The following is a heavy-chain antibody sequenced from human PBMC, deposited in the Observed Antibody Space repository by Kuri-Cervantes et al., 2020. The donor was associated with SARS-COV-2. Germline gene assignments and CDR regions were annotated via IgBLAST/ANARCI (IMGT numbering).Heavy chain of an antibody. CDR1: GFTFSSYG. D-gene: IGHD5-18*01. CDR2: IWYDGSNK. Sequence: GGSLSLSCAASGFTFSSYGMHWVRQAPGKGLEWVAVIWYDGSNKYYADSVKGRFTISRDNSKNTLYLQMNSLRAEDTAVYYCARDLTPDGPDSYGYNLLDYWGQGTLVTVSS. J-gene: IGHJ4*02. V-gene: IGHV3-33*01. CDR3: ARDLTPDGPDSYGYNLLDY.